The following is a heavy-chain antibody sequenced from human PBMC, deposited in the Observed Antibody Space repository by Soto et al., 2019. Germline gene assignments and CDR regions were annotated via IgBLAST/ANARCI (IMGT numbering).Heavy chain of an antibody. V-gene: IGHV3-23*01. Sequence: SLRLSCAASGFTFSSYAMSWVRQAPGKGLEWVSAISGSGGSTYYADSVKGRFTISRDNSKNTAYLQMSSLRPEDTAVYYCVKGEYYYDGSAYYPFDYWGQGRMVTVSS. CDR2: ISGSGGST. J-gene: IGHJ4*02. CDR1: GFTFSSYA. CDR3: VKGEYYYDGSAYYPFDY. D-gene: IGHD3-22*01.